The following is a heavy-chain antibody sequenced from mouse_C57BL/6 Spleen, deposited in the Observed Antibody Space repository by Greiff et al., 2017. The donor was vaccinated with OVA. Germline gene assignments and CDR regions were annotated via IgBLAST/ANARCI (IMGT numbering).Heavy chain of an antibody. CDR2: IDPSDSYT. J-gene: IGHJ4*01. D-gene: IGHD3-2*02. Sequence: QVQLQQSGAELVKPGASVKLSCKASGYTFTSYWMQWVKQRPGQGLEWIGEIDPSDSYTNYNQKFKGKATLTVDTSSSTAYMQLSSLTSEDSAVYYCARPPQASYAMDYWGQGTSVTVSS. CDR3: ARPPQASYAMDY. CDR1: GYTFTSYW. V-gene: IGHV1-50*01.